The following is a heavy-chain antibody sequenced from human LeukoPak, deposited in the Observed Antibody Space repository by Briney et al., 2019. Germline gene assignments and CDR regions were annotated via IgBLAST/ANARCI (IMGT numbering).Heavy chain of an antibody. V-gene: IGHV4-39*01. J-gene: IGHJ4*02. CDR2: IYYSGST. D-gene: IGHD1-26*01. CDR1: GGSISSSSYY. CDR3: PRPDRLGIRVDY. Sequence: SDTLSLTCTVSGGSISSSSYYWGWIRQPPGKGMEWIGSIYYSGSTYYNPSLKSRVTISVDTSKNQFSLTLSSETAADTAVYYCPRPDRLGIRVDYWGQGTLVTVSS.